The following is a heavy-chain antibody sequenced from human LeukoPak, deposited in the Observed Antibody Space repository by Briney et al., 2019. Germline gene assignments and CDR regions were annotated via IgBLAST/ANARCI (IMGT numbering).Heavy chain of an antibody. CDR1: GYTFTSYG. V-gene: IGHV1-46*01. J-gene: IGHJ4*02. CDR3: ARDDPHFYYFDY. Sequence: ASVKVSCKASGYTFTSYGISWVRQAPGQGLEWMGIINPSGGSTSYAQKFQGRVTMTRDTSTSTVYMELSSLRSEDTAVYYCARDDPHFYYFDYWGQGTLVTVSS. D-gene: IGHD3-3*02. CDR2: INPSGGST.